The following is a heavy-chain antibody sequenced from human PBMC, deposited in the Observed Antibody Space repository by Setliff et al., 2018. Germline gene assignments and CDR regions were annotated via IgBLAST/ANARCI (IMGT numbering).Heavy chain of an antibody. CDR3: RFWSGYYKNDY. CDR1: GFSFSSTTFY. J-gene: IGHJ4*02. D-gene: IGHD3-3*01. CDR2: IDHSGRT. Sequence: ETLSLTCNVSGFSFSSTTFYWAWIRQSPGKGLEWIGEIDHSGRTKYNPSLKGRVTISVDTSKNQFSLRLSSVTAADTAVYYCRFWSGYYKNDYWGQGTVVTVSS. V-gene: IGHV4-39*07.